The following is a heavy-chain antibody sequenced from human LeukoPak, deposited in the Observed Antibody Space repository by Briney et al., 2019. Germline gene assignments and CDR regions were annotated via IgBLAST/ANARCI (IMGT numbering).Heavy chain of an antibody. CDR1: GGSISSYY. J-gene: IGHJ6*03. Sequence: PSETLSLTCTVSGGSISSYYWSWIRQPPGKGLEWIGYIYYSGSTNYNPSLKSRVTISVDTSKNQFSLKLSSVTAADTAMYYCARVGEHCSGGSCLRGYYYMDVWGKGTTVTISS. CDR3: ARVGEHCSGGSCLRGYYYMDV. V-gene: IGHV4-59*01. D-gene: IGHD2-15*01. CDR2: IYYSGST.